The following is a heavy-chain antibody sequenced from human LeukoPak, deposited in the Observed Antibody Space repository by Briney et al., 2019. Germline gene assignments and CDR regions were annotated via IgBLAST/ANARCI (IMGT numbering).Heavy chain of an antibody. V-gene: IGHV1-46*01. CDR2: INPSGGST. J-gene: IGHJ5*02. Sequence: ASVTVSCTASGYTFTSYYMHWVRQAPGQGLEWMGIINPSGGSTSYAQKFQGRVIMTRDTSTSTVYMELSSLRSEDTAVYYCARDTSSGTYSGSNWDPEYWFDPWGQGTLVTVSS. CDR3: ARDTSSGTYSGSNWDPEYWFDP. CDR1: GYTFTSYY. D-gene: IGHD1-26*01.